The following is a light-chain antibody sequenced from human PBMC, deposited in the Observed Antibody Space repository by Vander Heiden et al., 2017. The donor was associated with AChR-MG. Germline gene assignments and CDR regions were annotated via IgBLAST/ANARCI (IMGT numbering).Light chain of an antibody. CDR3: SSYTSSSTRVV. CDR1: SSDVGGYNY. V-gene: IGLV2-14*01. CDR2: DVS. Sequence: LTQPASVSGSPGQSITISCTGTSSDVGGYNYVSWYQQHPGKAPKLMIYDVSNRPSGVSNRFSGSKSGNTASLTISGLQAEDEADYYCSSYTSSSTRVVFGGGTKLTVL. J-gene: IGLJ2*01.